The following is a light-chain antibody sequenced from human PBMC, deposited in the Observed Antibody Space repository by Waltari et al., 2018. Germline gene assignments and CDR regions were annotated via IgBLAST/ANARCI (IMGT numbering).Light chain of an antibody. V-gene: IGLV3-21*02. CDR3: QVCDTATDHWV. Sequence: SYVLTQPPSVLVAPGQTARITCGGDNIESQTVHWYQQKPGQAPLLVIFDNADRPSGIPERFSGSNAGNTATLTITRVEVGDEADFYCQVCDTATDHWVFGGGTKLTVL. CDR1: NIESQT. CDR2: DNA. J-gene: IGLJ3*02.